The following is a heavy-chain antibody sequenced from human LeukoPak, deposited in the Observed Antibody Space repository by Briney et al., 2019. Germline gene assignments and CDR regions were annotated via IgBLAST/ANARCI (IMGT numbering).Heavy chain of an antibody. CDR1: GGSISSSAYH. D-gene: IGHD6-19*01. J-gene: IGHJ4*02. Sequence: SETLSLTCTVSGGSISSSAYHWGWIRQPPGKGLEWIGSVYYSGSTYSNPSLKSRVTISADTSKNQFSLKLTSVTAADTAVYYCARGVALAGIDYWGQGTLVTVSS. CDR2: VYYSGST. CDR3: ARGVALAGIDY. V-gene: IGHV4-39*01.